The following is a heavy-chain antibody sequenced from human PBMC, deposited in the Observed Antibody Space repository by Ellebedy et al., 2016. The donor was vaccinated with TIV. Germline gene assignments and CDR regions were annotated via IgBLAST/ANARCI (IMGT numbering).Heavy chain of an antibody. J-gene: IGHJ6*02. CDR3: AKDLGRVDFFPDPDYYYGMDV. Sequence: GESLKISXAASGFTFSSYAMHWVRQAPGKGLEWVAVISYDGSNKYYADSVKGRFTISRDNSKNTLYLQMNSLRAEDTAVYYCAKDLGRVDFFPDPDYYYGMDVWGQGTTVTVSS. D-gene: IGHD3/OR15-3a*01. CDR1: GFTFSSYA. CDR2: ISYDGSNK. V-gene: IGHV3-30-3*01.